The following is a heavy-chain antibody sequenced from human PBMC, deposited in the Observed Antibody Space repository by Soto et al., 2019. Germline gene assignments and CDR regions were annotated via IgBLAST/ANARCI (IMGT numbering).Heavy chain of an antibody. CDR2: IYPGDSDT. J-gene: IGHJ4*02. Sequence: GESLKISCKGSGYTFTIYCIAWVRQMPGKGLEWMGIIYPGDSDTRYSPSFQGQVSISADKSISTAYLQWSSLKASDTAMYYCARQDGSALYYFDYWGQGTLVTVSS. D-gene: IGHD6-19*01. CDR1: GYTFTIYC. V-gene: IGHV5-51*01. CDR3: ARQDGSALYYFDY.